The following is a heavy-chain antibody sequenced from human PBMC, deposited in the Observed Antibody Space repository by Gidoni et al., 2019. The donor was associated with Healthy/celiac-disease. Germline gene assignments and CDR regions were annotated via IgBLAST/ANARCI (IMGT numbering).Heavy chain of an antibody. D-gene: IGHD3-3*01. J-gene: IGHJ4*02. CDR3: ARDPMPYYDFWSGYYIAGYFDY. V-gene: IGHV3-21*01. Sequence: EVQLVESGGGLVKPGGSLRLSCAASGFPFRRYSMNWVRQAPGKGLEWVSSISSSSSYIYYADSVKGRFTISRDNAKNSLYLQMNSLRAEDTAVYYCARDPMPYYDFWSGYYIAGYFDYWGQGTLVTVSS. CDR2: ISSSSSYI. CDR1: GFPFRRYS.